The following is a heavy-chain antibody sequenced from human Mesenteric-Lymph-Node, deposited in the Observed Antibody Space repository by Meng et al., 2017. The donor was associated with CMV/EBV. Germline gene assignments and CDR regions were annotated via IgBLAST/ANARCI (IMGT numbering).Heavy chain of an antibody. J-gene: IGHJ4*02. CDR3: ARLVSYYYDSSGYYPFDY. CDR1: GYTFTSYY. V-gene: IGHV1-2*02. D-gene: IGHD3-22*01. CDR2: INPNSGGT. Sequence: ASVKVSCKASGYTFTSYYMHWVRQAPGQGLEWMGWINPNSGGTNYAQKFQGRVTMTRDTSISTAYMELSRLRSDDTAVYYCARLVSYYYDSSGYYPFDYWGQGTLVTVSS.